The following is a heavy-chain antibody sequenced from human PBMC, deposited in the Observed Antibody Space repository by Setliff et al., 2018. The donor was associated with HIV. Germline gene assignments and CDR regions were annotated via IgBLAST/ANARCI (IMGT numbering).Heavy chain of an antibody. Sequence: GGSLRLSCAASGFTFDDYGINWVRQAPGKGLEWVSSIISSSTNIYYADSVKGRFTISRDNAKNSLYLQMNSLRAEDTAVYYCVRPIAAAGLFDSWGQGTLVTVSS. CDR2: IISSSTNI. J-gene: IGHJ4*02. V-gene: IGHV3-21*06. CDR1: GFTFDDYG. CDR3: VRPIAAAGLFDS. D-gene: IGHD6-13*01.